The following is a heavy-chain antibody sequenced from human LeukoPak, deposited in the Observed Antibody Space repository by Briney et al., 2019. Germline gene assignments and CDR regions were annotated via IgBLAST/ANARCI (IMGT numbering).Heavy chain of an antibody. D-gene: IGHD3-3*01. CDR2: IYYSGST. CDR3: ARDRAGITIFGVVGWYFDY. Sequence: PSETLSLICTVSGGSISSGDYYWSRIRQPPGKGLEWIGYIYYSGSTYYNPTLKSRVTISVDTSKNQFSLKLSSVTAADTAVYYCARDRAGITIFGVVGWYFDYWGQGTLVTVSS. V-gene: IGHV4-30-4*01. CDR1: GGSISSGDYY. J-gene: IGHJ4*02.